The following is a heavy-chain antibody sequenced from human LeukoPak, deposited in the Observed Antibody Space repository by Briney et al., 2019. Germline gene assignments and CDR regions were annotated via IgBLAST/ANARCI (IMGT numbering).Heavy chain of an antibody. CDR3: ARVLYCSGGSCYNNWFDP. Sequence: PGASVKVSCKASGYTFTSYGISWVRQAPGQGLEWMGWISAYNGNTNYAQKLQGRVTMTTDTSTSTAYMELRSLRSDDTAVYYCARVLYCSGGSCYNNWFDPWGQGTLVTVSS. CDR1: GYTFTSYG. J-gene: IGHJ5*02. CDR2: ISAYNGNT. V-gene: IGHV1-18*01. D-gene: IGHD2-15*01.